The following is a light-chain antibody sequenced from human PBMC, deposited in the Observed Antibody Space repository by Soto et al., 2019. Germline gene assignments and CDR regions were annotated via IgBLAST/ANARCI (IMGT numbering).Light chain of an antibody. CDR1: QAISSY. Sequence: DIQMTQSPSSLSASVGDRVTMAFRASQAISSYLAWYQQKPGRAPKLLIYAASTLQSGVPSRFSGSGSGTHFTLTISSMQPEDFATYYCQQLHGYPITFGQGTRLEI. V-gene: IGKV1-9*01. J-gene: IGKJ5*01. CDR3: QQLHGYPIT. CDR2: AAS.